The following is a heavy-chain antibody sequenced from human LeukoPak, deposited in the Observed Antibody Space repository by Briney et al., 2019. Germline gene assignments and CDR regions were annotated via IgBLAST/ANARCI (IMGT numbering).Heavy chain of an antibody. CDR2: IISSSTYI. D-gene: IGHD6-19*01. CDR3: ARDLAVAGKY. Sequence: KPGGSLRLSCAASGFTFSSYSMNWVRQAPGKGLEWVSSIISSSTYIYYADSVKGRFTISRDNAKNSLYLQMNSLRAEDTAVYYCARDLAVAGKYWGQGTLVTVSS. J-gene: IGHJ4*02. V-gene: IGHV3-21*01. CDR1: GFTFSSYS.